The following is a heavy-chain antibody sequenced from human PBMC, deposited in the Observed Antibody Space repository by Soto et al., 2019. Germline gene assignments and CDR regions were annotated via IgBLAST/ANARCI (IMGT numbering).Heavy chain of an antibody. CDR3: AREWATAGPNDY. V-gene: IGHV4-31*03. CDR1: GGSISSGGYY. CDR2: IYYSGST. J-gene: IGHJ4*02. Sequence: LSLTCTVSGGSISSGGYYWSWIRQHPGKGLEWIGYIYYSGSTYYNPSLKSRVTISVDTSKNQFSLKLSSVTAADTAVYYCAREWATAGPNDYWGQGTLVTVSS. D-gene: IGHD6-13*01.